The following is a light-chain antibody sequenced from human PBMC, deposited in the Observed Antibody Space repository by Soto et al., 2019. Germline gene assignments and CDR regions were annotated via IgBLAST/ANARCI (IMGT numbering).Light chain of an antibody. V-gene: IGLV2-14*01. CDR3: TSYTRSNTWV. Sequence: QSALTQPASVSGSLGQSITISCTGTSGDIGIYNFVSWFHQRPVKAPKLLIFEVHNRPSGVSDRFSASKSGNAASLTISGLQADDEGDYYCTSYTRSNTWVFGGGTKLTVL. J-gene: IGLJ3*02. CDR1: SGDIGIYNF. CDR2: EVH.